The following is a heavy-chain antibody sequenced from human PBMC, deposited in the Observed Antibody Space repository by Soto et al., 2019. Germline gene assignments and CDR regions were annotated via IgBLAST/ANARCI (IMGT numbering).Heavy chain of an antibody. Sequence: EVQLLETGGGSVQPGGSLRLSCAASGFTFSNYAMNWVRQAPGKGLEWVASISGNGAATYYAGSVRGRFTISRDISKNTLYLQMRSLRADDTAVYYCAKSPTSNYGSSWYFYCGSWGQGTLATVSS. J-gene: IGHJ5*02. CDR3: AKSPTSNYGSSWYFYCGS. CDR1: GFTFSNYA. CDR2: ISGNGAAT. D-gene: IGHD6-13*01. V-gene: IGHV3-23*01.